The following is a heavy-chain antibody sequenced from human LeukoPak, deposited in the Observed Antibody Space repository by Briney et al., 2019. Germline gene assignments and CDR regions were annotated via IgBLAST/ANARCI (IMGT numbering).Heavy chain of an antibody. J-gene: IGHJ3*02. CDR3: ARVALYSSSVDAFDI. Sequence: ASVTVSRKASGYTFTGYYMHWVRQAPGQGLEWMGWINPNSGGTNYAQKFQGRVTMTRDTSISTAYMELSRLRSDDTAVYYCARVALYSSSVDAFDIWGQGTMVTVSS. V-gene: IGHV1-2*02. D-gene: IGHD6-13*01. CDR2: INPNSGGT. CDR1: GYTFTGYY.